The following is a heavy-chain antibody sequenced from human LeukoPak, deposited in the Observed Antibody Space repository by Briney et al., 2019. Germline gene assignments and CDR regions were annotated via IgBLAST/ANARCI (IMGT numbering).Heavy chain of an antibody. V-gene: IGHV1-69*05. CDR3: ARTPPIGILTGYYTVYYMDV. D-gene: IGHD3-9*01. Sequence: SVKVSCKASGGTFSSYAISWVRQAPGQGLEWMGGIIPIFGTANYAQKFQGRVTITTDESTSTAYMELSSLRSEDTAVYYCARTPPIGILTGYYTVYYMDVWGKGTTVTVSS. CDR2: IIPIFGTA. CDR1: GGTFSSYA. J-gene: IGHJ6*03.